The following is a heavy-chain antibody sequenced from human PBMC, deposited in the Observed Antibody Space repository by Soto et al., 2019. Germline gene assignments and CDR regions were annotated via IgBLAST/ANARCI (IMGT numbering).Heavy chain of an antibody. CDR2: IDPKNGNT. V-gene: IGHV1-18*01. J-gene: IGHJ4*02. CDR1: GYTFTTFG. Sequence: ASVKVSCKASGYTFTTFGISWVRQAPGQGLEWMGWIDPKNGNTKDAQKFQGRVTMTTDTSTSTAYMELRSLRSDDTAVLPDYWGQGALVTVSS. CDR3: Y.